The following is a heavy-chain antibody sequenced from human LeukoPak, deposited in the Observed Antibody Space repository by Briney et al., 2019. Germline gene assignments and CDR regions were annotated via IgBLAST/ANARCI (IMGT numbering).Heavy chain of an antibody. J-gene: IGHJ3*02. V-gene: IGHV1-69*05. CDR1: GGTFSSYA. CDR3: ARDTRGGGARPDAFDI. CDR2: IVPIFGTE. Sequence: SVKVSCKASGGTFSSYAISWVRQAPGQGLEWMGGIVPIFGTENYAQKFQGRVTITTDESTSTAYMELSSLRSEDTAVYYCARDTRGGGARPDAFDIWGQGTMVTVSS. D-gene: IGHD1-26*01.